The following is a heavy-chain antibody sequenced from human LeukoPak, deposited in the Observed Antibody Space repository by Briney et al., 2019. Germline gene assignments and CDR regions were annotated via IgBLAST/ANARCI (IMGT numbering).Heavy chain of an antibody. V-gene: IGHV3-23*01. CDR1: GFTFSSHA. CDR3: ARAGYSSGWSH. D-gene: IGHD6-19*01. Sequence: GGSLRLSCAASGFTFSSHAMSWVRQAPGKGLEWVSAISGGGGSTYYADSVKGRFTISRGNSKNTLYLQMNSLRAEDTAVYYCARAGYSSGWSHWGQGTLVTVSS. CDR2: ISGGGGST. J-gene: IGHJ4*02.